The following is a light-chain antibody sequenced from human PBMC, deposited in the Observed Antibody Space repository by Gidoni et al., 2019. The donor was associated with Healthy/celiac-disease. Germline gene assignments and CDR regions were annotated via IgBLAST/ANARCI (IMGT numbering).Light chain of an antibody. CDR3: QQYDNRPIT. CDR2: DAS. V-gene: IGKV1-33*01. J-gene: IGKJ5*01. CDR1: QDISNY. Sequence: DIQLTHSPSSLSASVGDSVTITCQASQDISNYLNWYQQKPGKDPKLLIYDASNLETGVPSRFSGSGSGTDFTFTISSLQPEDIATYYCQQYDNRPITFGEGTRLEIK.